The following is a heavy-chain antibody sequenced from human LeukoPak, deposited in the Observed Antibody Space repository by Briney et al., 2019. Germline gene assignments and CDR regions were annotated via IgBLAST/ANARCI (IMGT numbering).Heavy chain of an antibody. CDR2: INPNSGGT. V-gene: IGHV1-2*02. Sequence: GASVKVSCKASGYTFTGYYMHWVRQAPGQGLEWMGWINPNSGGTNYAQKFQGRVTMTRDTSISTAYMELSRLRSDDTAVYYCARDPSGTAMVFDYWGQGTLVTVSS. J-gene: IGHJ4*02. CDR1: GYTFTGYY. CDR3: ARDPSGTAMVFDY. D-gene: IGHD5-18*01.